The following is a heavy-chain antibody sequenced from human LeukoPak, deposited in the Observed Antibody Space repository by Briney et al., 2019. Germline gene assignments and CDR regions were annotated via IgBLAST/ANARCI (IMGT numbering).Heavy chain of an antibody. V-gene: IGHV3-64D*06. CDR3: VKDPSDCSSTSCLYYFDY. D-gene: IGHD2-2*01. CDR2: ISSNGGST. CDR1: GFTFSSYA. J-gene: IGHJ4*02. Sequence: GGSLRLSCSASGFTFSSYAMHRVRQAPGKGLEYVSAISSNGGSTYYADSVKGRFTISRDNSKNTLYLQMSSLRAEDTAVYYCVKDPSDCSSTSCLYYFDYWGQGTLVTVSS.